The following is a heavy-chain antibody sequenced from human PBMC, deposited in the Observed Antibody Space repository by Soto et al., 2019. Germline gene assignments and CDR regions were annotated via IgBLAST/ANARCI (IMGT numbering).Heavy chain of an antibody. V-gene: IGHV1-69*02. D-gene: IGHD6-13*01. CDR3: ARAVPYSSSWYPFDY. CDR2: IIPILGIA. J-gene: IGHJ4*02. CDR1: GGTFSRST. Sequence: QVQLVQSWAEVKKPGSSVKVSCQASGGTFSRSTISWLRHANGQGLEWMGRIIPILGIANYVQKFQGRVTITADKSTSTAYMELSSLRSEDTAVYYCARAVPYSSSWYPFDYWGQGTLVTVSS.